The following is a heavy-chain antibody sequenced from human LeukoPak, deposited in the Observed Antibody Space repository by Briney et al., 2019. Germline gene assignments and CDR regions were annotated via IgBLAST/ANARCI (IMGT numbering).Heavy chain of an antibody. J-gene: IGHJ4*02. Sequence: SGPALAKPTQTLTLTCTFSGFSLSISGMCVSWIRQPPGKALEWLARIDWDDDKYYSTSLKTRLTISKDTSKNQVVLTMTNMDPVDTATYYCARSWSIAARPAFDYWGQGTLVTVSS. CDR3: ARSWSIAARPAFDY. CDR2: IDWDDDK. CDR1: GFSLSISGMC. D-gene: IGHD6-6*01. V-gene: IGHV2-70*11.